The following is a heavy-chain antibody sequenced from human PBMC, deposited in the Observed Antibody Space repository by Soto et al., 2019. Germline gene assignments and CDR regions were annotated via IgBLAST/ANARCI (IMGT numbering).Heavy chain of an antibody. Sequence: QVQLVQSGAEVKKPGASVKVSCKASGYTFTSYGISWVRQAPGQGLEWMGWISAYNGNTNYAQKLQGRVTMTTGTPTSTDYMELRCLRSDETAVYYCGRDGPRSSGRVEVDAFDIWGQGPMVTVSS. V-gene: IGHV1-18*01. CDR3: GRDGPRSSGRVEVDAFDI. CDR2: ISAYNGNT. J-gene: IGHJ3*02. CDR1: GYTFTSYG. D-gene: IGHD6-19*01.